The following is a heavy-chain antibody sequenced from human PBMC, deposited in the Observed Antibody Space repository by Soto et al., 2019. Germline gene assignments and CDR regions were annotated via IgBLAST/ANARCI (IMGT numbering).Heavy chain of an antibody. CDR3: ARQLVTKLYDSSGYIAFDI. Sequence: GGSLRLSCAASGFTFSDYYMSWIRQAPGKGLEWVSYISSSSSYTNYADSVKGRFTISRDNAKNSLYLQMNSLRAEDTAVYYCARQLVTKLYDSSGYIAFDIWGQGTMVTVSS. V-gene: IGHV3-11*06. J-gene: IGHJ3*02. D-gene: IGHD3-22*01. CDR1: GFTFSDYY. CDR2: ISSSSSYT.